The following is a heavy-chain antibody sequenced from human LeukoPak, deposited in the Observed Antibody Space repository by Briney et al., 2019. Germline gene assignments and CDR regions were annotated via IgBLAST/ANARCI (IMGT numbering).Heavy chain of an antibody. CDR2: IYYSGST. D-gene: IGHD3-10*01. CDR1: GGSISTYY. Sequence: PSETLSLTCTVSGGSISTYYWSWIRQPPGKGLEWIGYIYYSGSTNYNPSLKSRVTISVDTSKNQFSLKLSSVTAADTAVYYCASKPDYYGSGFDPWGQGTLVTVSS. J-gene: IGHJ5*02. CDR3: ASKPDYYGSGFDP. V-gene: IGHV4-59*01.